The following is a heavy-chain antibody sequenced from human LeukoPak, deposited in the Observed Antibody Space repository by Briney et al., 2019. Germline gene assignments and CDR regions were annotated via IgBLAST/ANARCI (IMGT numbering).Heavy chain of an antibody. CDR2: ISGSGGST. Sequence: PGGSLRLSCAASGFTFSSYAMSWVRQAPGKGLEWVSAISGSGGSTYYADSVKGRFTISRDNSKNTLYLQMNSLRAEDTAVYYCAKAGLDFWSGYYYYYMDVWGKGTTVTVSS. J-gene: IGHJ6*03. CDR3: AKAGLDFWSGYYYYYMDV. D-gene: IGHD3-3*01. V-gene: IGHV3-23*01. CDR1: GFTFSSYA.